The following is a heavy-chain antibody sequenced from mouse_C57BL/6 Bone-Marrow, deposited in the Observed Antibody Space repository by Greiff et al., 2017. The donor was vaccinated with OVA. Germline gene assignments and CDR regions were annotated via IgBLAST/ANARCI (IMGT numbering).Heavy chain of an antibody. D-gene: IGHD2-1*01. V-gene: IGHV1-87*01. Sequence: LQESGPELARPWASVKISCQAFYTFSRRVHFAIRDTNYWMPWVKQRPGQGLEWIGAIYPGIGDTSYNQKFKCKATLTADKSSSTAYMQLSSLTSEDSAVYYCASIYYGPRVWFAYWGQGTLVTVSA. CDR3: SEDSAVYYCASIYYGPRVWFAY. CDR1: YTFSRRVH. J-gene: IGHJ3*01. CDR2: GQGLEWIG.